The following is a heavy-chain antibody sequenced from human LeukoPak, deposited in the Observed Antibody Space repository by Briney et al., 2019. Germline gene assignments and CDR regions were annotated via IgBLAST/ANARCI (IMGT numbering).Heavy chain of an antibody. CDR1: GGSISSYY. J-gene: IGHJ4*02. D-gene: IGHD3-22*01. Sequence: SETLSLTCTVSGGSISSYYWSWIRQPPGKGLEWIGYIYYGGSTNYNPSLKSRVTISADTSKNQFSLKLSSVTAADTAVYYCARLPFYYYDSNDYWGQGTLVTVSS. V-gene: IGHV4-59*08. CDR2: IYYGGST. CDR3: ARLPFYYYDSNDY.